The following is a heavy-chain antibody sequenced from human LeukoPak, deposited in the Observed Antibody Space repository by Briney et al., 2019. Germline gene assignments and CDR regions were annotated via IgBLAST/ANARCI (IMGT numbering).Heavy chain of an antibody. Sequence: PGGSLRLSCAASGFTFSSYWMSWVRQAPGKGLEWVANIKQDGSEKYYVDSVKGRFTISRDNAENSLYLQMNSLRAEDTAVYYCAREGCSGGSCYPHWGQGTLVTVSS. CDR3: AREGCSGGSCYPH. CDR2: IKQDGSEK. CDR1: GFTFSSYW. J-gene: IGHJ4*02. V-gene: IGHV3-7*01. D-gene: IGHD2-15*01.